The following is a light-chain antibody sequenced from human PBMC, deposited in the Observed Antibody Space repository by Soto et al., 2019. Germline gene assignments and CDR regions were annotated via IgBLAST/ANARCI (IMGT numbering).Light chain of an antibody. Sequence: QSVLTQPRSVSGSPGQSVTISCTGSSSDVGGYNYVSWYQQHPGKAPKLIIYDVIKRPSGVPDRFSGSKSGNTASLTISGLQAEDEADYYCCSYAGSYTHVFRTATTVTVL. J-gene: IGLJ1*01. V-gene: IGLV2-11*01. CDR3: CSYAGSYTHV. CDR1: SSDVGGYNY. CDR2: DVI.